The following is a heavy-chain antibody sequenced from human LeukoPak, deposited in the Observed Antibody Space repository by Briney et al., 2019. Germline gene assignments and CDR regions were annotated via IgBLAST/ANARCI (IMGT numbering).Heavy chain of an antibody. CDR3: ARENTESKGFDY. CDR1: GFTFSSYW. D-gene: IGHD2-8*02. J-gene: IGHJ4*02. CDR2: VKQHGSEK. Sequence: GGSLRLSCAASGFTFSSYWMSWVRQAPGKGLEWVANVKQHGSEKYYVGSVKGRFTVSRDNAENSLYLQMNSLRAEDTAVYYCARENTESKGFDYWGQGTLVPVSS. V-gene: IGHV3-7*01.